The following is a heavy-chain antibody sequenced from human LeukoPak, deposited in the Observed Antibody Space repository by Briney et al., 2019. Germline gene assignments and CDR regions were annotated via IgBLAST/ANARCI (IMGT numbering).Heavy chain of an antibody. J-gene: IGHJ6*03. CDR1: GFTFSSYA. D-gene: IGHD2-2*01. V-gene: IGHV3-23*01. CDR2: ISGSGGST. CDR3: AKDMGCSSTSCYYYYYYMDV. Sequence: GGSLRLSCAASGFTFSSYAMSRVRQAPGKGLEWVSAISGSGGSTYYADSVKGRFTISRDNSKNTLYLQMNSLRAEDTAVYYCAKDMGCSSTSCYYYYYYMDVWGKGTTVTVSS.